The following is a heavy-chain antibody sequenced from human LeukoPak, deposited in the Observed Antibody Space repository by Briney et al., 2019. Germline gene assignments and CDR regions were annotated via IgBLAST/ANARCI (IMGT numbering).Heavy chain of an antibody. J-gene: IGHJ4*02. CDR1: GYTFTGYY. CDR2: INPNSGGT. D-gene: IGHD6-19*01. CDR3: ARGNFGYSSGWEEESTYYFDY. Sequence: ASVKVSCKASGYTFTGYYLHWVRQAPGQGLEWMGWINPNSGGTNYAQKSQGRVTMTRDTSSVTAYMELSRLRSDDTAVYYCARGNFGYSSGWEEESTYYFDYWGQGTLVTVSS. V-gene: IGHV1-2*02.